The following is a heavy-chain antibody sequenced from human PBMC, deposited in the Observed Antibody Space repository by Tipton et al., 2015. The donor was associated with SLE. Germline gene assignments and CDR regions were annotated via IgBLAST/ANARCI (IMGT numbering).Heavy chain of an antibody. CDR2: IYYSGST. CDR1: GGSISSSSYY. Sequence: TLSLTCTVSGGSISSSSYYWGWIRQPPGKGLEWIGSIYYSGSTYYNPSLKSRVTISVDTSKNQFSLKLSSVTAADTAVYYCARVSGSGWWYGWGYYAMDVWGQGTTVTVSS. J-gene: IGHJ6*02. CDR3: ARVSGSGWWYGWGYYAMDV. V-gene: IGHV4-39*07. D-gene: IGHD6-19*01.